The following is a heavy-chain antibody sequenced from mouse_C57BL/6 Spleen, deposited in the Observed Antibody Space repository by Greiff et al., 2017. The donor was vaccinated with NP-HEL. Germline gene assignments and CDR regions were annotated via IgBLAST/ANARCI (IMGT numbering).Heavy chain of an antibody. V-gene: IGHV2-2*01. CDR2: IWSGGST. D-gene: IGHD4-1*01. Sequence: VMLVESGPGLVQPSQSLSITCTVSGFSLTSYGVHWVRQSPGKGLEWLGVIWSGGSTDYNAAFISRLSISKDNSKSQVFFKMNSLQADDTAIYYGARRDWGFYAMDYWGQGTSVTVSS. CDR3: ARRDWGFYAMDY. CDR1: GFSLTSYG. J-gene: IGHJ4*01.